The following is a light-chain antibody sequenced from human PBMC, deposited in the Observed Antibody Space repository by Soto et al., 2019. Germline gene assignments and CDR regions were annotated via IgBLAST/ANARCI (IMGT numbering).Light chain of an antibody. Sequence: EIVLTQSPGTLSLSPGEIATLSCRAGQSVSSTYLAWYQQKPGQSPRLLIYGTSNRATDIPDRFSGSGSGTDFTLSIIRLEPEDFAVYYCQQYGSPPLYTFGQGTKVEIK. CDR1: QSVSSTY. CDR2: GTS. J-gene: IGKJ2*01. V-gene: IGKV3-20*01. CDR3: QQYGSPPLYT.